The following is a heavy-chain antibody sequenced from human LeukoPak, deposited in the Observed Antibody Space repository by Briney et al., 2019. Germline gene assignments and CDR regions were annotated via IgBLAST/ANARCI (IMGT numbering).Heavy chain of an antibody. CDR1: GCTFTSYG. J-gene: IGHJ4*02. CDR2: ISAYNGNT. V-gene: IGHV1-18*01. Sequence: ASVKVSCKASGCTFTSYGMSWVRQAPGQGLEWMGWISAYNGNTNYAQKLQGRVTMTTDTSTSTAYMELRSLRSDDTAVYYCSRERAAAGTIDYWGQGTLVTVSS. CDR3: SRERAAAGTIDY. D-gene: IGHD6-13*01.